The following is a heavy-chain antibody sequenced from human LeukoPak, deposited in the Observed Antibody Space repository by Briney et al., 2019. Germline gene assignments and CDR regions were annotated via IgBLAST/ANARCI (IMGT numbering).Heavy chain of an antibody. CDR3: ARATPPYNWNVNWFDP. D-gene: IGHD1-1*01. Sequence: PSETLSLTCAVYGGSFSGYYWSWIRQPPGKGLEWIGSIYYSGSTYYNPSLKSRVTISVDTSKNQFSLKLSSVTAADTAVYYCARATPPYNWNVNWFDPWGQGTLVTVSS. J-gene: IGHJ5*02. CDR2: IYYSGST. CDR1: GGSFSGYY. V-gene: IGHV4-34*01.